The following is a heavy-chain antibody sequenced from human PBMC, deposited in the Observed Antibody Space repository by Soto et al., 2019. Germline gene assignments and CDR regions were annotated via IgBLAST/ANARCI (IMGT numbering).Heavy chain of an antibody. CDR1: EFAFSSYW. Sequence: EVQLVESGGGLVQPGGSLTLSCAASEFAFSSYWMTWVRQAPGKGLEWVANIRKDGSQRSYLDSVRGRFTISRDNSKNSLYLQMNSLRAEDTALYFCARDVSPGSSGLYFEAFVIWGQGTMVTVSS. D-gene: IGHD6-25*01. J-gene: IGHJ3*02. CDR2: IRKDGSQR. CDR3: ARDVSPGSSGLYFEAFVI. V-gene: IGHV3-7*05.